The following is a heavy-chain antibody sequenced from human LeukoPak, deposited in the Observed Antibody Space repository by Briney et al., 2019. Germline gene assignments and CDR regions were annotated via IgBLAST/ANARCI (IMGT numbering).Heavy chain of an antibody. D-gene: IGHD6-19*01. CDR2: IYYSGST. V-gene: IGHV4-39*07. J-gene: IGHJ5*02. Sequence: SETLSLTCSVSGGSISSSSNYYWGWIRQPPGKGLEWIGSIYYSGSTYYNTSLKSRVTISVDTSKNQFSLKLSSVTAADTAVYYCARARSGSGWYWFDPWGQGTLVTVSS. CDR3: ARARSGSGWYWFDP. CDR1: GGSISSSSNYY.